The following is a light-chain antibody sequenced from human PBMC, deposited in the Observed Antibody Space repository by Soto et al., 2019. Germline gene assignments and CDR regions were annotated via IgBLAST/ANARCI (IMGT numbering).Light chain of an antibody. CDR1: QTVSGSY. CDR3: QQYNDWPRT. Sequence: EIVLTQSPGTLSLSPGERGTLSCRASQTVSGSYVAWYQQKPGQAPRLLIYGASRRATGIPDRFTGSGSGTEFTLTISSLQSEDFAVYYCQQYNDWPRTFGQGTKVDIK. V-gene: IGKV3-20*01. CDR2: GAS. J-gene: IGKJ1*01.